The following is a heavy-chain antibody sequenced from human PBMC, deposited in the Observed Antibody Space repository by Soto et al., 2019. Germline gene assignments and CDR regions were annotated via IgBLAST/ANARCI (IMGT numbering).Heavy chain of an antibody. CDR2: IYGNGRST. D-gene: IGHD1-26*01. Sequence: EVQLLESGGGLVQPAGSLRLSCAASGFTFSIYTMSWFRQAPGKGLEWVSSIYGNGRSTFYSASVKGRFTISRDNSGNTVYLQMSSLRAEYTAIYYCAKDSTRDSRWDIDYWGQGSLVTVSS. CDR1: GFTFSIYT. J-gene: IGHJ4*02. CDR3: AKDSTRDSRWDIDY. V-gene: IGHV3-23*01.